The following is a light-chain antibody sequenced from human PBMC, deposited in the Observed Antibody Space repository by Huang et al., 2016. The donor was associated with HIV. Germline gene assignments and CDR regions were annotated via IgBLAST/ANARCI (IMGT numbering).Light chain of an antibody. CDR1: QGISNF. CDR2: DAS. CDR3: QQYYSYPL. J-gene: IGKJ2*01. Sequence: AIRVTQSPSSLSASTGDRVTITCRASQGISNFLALYQQKPGRAPKLLIDDASILQNGVPSRFSGNGSVTDFILTINCLQSEDFATYYCQQYYSYPLFGQGTKLQTK. V-gene: IGKV1-8*01.